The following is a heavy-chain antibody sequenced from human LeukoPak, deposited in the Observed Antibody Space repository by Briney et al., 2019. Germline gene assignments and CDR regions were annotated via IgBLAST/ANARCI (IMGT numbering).Heavy chain of an antibody. CDR1: GFTFSSYG. Sequence: PGRSLRLSCAASGFTFSSYGMHWVRQAPGKGLEWVPVIWYDGSNKYYADSVKGRFTISRDNSKNTLYLQMNSLRAEDTAVYYCARNRLPDYYDSNYGMDVWGQGTTVTVSS. V-gene: IGHV3-33*01. J-gene: IGHJ6*02. CDR3: ARNRLPDYYDSNYGMDV. CDR2: IWYDGSNK. D-gene: IGHD3-22*01.